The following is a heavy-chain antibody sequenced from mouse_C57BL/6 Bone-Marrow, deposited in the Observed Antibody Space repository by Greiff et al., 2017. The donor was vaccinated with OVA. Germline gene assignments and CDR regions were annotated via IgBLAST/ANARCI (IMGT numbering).Heavy chain of an antibody. CDR3: ARHYGSSFYAMDY. D-gene: IGHD1-1*01. CDR1: GYTFTSYW. Sequence: VQLQQPGAELVKPGASVKLSCKASGYTFTSYWMHWVKQRPGQGLEWIGMIHPNSGSTNYNEKFKSKATLTVDTSSSTAYMQLSSLTSEDSAVYYCARHYGSSFYAMDYWGQGTSVTVSS. V-gene: IGHV1-64*01. CDR2: IHPNSGST. J-gene: IGHJ4*01.